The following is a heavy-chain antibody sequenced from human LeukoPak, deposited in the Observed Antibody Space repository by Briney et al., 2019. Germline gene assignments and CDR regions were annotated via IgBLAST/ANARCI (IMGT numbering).Heavy chain of an antibody. D-gene: IGHD6-13*01. J-gene: IGHJ6*04. CDR2: ISNDGSKR. Sequence: GGSLRLSCVVSGFTFSNYAMHWVRQAPGKGLEWVAVISNDGSKRHYADAVKGRLSISRDNSKNALSLQFNSLRGDDTAVYYCAKGDGGSSSWYDFYFYGVDVWAKGPRSPSPQ. CDR1: GFTFSNYA. V-gene: IGHV3-30*18. CDR3: AKGDGGSSSWYDFYFYGVDV.